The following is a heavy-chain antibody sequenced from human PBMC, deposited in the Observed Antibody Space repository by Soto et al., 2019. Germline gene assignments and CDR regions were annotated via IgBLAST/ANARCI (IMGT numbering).Heavy chain of an antibody. CDR3: ARLGYCSSTSCDTYYYYGMDV. CDR1: GYTFTSYA. Sequence: ASLKVSCKASGYTFTSYAMHWVRQAPGQRLEWMGWINAGNGNTKYSQKFQGRVTMTRDTSTSTAYMELSSLRSDDTAVYYCARLGYCSSTSCDTYYYYGMDVWGQGTTVTVSS. V-gene: IGHV1-3*01. J-gene: IGHJ6*02. D-gene: IGHD2-2*01. CDR2: INAGNGNT.